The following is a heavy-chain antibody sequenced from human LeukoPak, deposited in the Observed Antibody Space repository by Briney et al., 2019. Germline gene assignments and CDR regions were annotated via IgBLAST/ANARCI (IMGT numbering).Heavy chain of an antibody. J-gene: IGHJ3*02. CDR2: ISSSSSTI. CDR3: ARDKEWPRGAFDI. CDR1: GFTFSSYS. D-gene: IGHD3-3*01. Sequence: PGGSLRLSCAASGFTFSSYSMNWVRQAPGKGLEWVSYISSSSSTIYYADSVKGRFTISRDNAKNSLYLQMNSLRAEDTAVYYCARDKEWPRGAFDIWGQGTMVTVSS. V-gene: IGHV3-48*01.